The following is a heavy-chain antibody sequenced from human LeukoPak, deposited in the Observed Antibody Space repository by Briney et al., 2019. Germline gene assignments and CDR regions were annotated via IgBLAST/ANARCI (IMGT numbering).Heavy chain of an antibody. CDR3: ARGALAGI. CDR2: MNPNNSNT. D-gene: IGHD3-10*01. CDR1: GYTFTSYD. V-gene: IGHV1-8*01. Sequence: ASVKVSCKASGYTFTSYDINWVRQAAGQGLEWMGWMNPNNSNTGFAQKFQGRVTMTRNTSISTAYMELRSLRSDDTAVYYCARGALAGIWGQGTLVTVS. J-gene: IGHJ4*02.